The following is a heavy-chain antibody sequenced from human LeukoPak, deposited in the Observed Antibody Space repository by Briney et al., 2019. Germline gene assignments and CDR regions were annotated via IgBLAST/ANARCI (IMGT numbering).Heavy chain of an antibody. CDR2: ISGSDGST. D-gene: IGHD3-10*01. CDR1: GFTFSSYW. V-gene: IGHV3-23*01. Sequence: GGSLRLSCAASGFTFSSYWMHWVRQAPGKGLVWVSAISGSDGSTYYADSVKGRFTISRDNSKNTLYLQMNSLRAEDTAVYYCVKYGADVWGQGTTVTVSS. CDR3: VKYGADV. J-gene: IGHJ6*02.